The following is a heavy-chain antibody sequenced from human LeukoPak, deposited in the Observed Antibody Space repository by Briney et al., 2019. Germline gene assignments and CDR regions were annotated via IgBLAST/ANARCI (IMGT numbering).Heavy chain of an antibody. D-gene: IGHD2-8*02. J-gene: IGHJ4*02. CDR2: INTDGSST. CDR1: GFTFSTYW. V-gene: IGHV3-74*01. Sequence: GGSLRLSCAASGFTFSTYWMHWVRQAPGKGLVWVSRINTDGSSTSYADSVKGRFTISRDNAKNSLYLQMSSLRAEDTAVYYCARDGITGFDYWGQGTLVTVSS. CDR3: ARDGITGFDY.